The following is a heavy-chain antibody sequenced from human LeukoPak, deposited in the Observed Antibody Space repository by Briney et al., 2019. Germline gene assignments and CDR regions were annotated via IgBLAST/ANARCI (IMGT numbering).Heavy chain of an antibody. CDR1: GFTFSDYY. CDR3: VRFALTSSLDH. J-gene: IGHJ5*02. CDR2: ISSSGSTI. D-gene: IGHD6-13*01. V-gene: IGHV3-11*01. Sequence: GGSLRLSCAASGFTFSDYYMSWIRQAPGKGLEWVSYISSSGSTIYYADSVKGRFTISRDNAKNSLYLQMNSLRAEDTAVYYCVRFALTSSLDHWGQGTLVTVSS.